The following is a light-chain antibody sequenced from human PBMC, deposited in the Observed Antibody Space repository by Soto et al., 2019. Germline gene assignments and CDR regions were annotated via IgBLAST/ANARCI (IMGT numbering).Light chain of an antibody. J-gene: IGLJ3*02. CDR3: CSYAGTYTLV. CDR1: SSDVGGYDF. Sequence: QSALTQPRSVSGSPGQSVTISCTGSSSDVGGYDFVSWYQQHPGKAPKLMISDVSERPSGVPDRFSGSKSANTASLTISRLQAEDEADYYCCSYAGTYTLVFGGGTKLTLL. CDR2: DVS. V-gene: IGLV2-11*01.